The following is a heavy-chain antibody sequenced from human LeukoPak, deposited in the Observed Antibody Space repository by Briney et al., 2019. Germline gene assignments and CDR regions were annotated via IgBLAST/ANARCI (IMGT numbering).Heavy chain of an antibody. Sequence: ASVKVSCKASGYTFTGYYIHWVRQRPGQGLEWMGWINPNSGGTTYAQNFQGRVTMTRDTSIRAVSMELSSLTSDDTAVYYCAKASDILGSGYYAFEHWGQGTLVTISS. J-gene: IGHJ4*02. V-gene: IGHV1-2*02. CDR2: INPNSGGT. CDR1: GYTFTGYY. D-gene: IGHD3-22*01. CDR3: AKASDILGSGYYAFEH.